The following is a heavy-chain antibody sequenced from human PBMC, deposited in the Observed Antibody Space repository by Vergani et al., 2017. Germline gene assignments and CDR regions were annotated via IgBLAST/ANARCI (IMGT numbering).Heavy chain of an antibody. CDR1: GGSISSYY. D-gene: IGHD4-23*01. CDR2: IYYSGST. Sequence: QVQLQESGPGLVKPSETLSLTSTVSGGSISSYYWSWIRQPPGKGLALIWYIYYSGSTNYNPALKSRGTISGDTSKNQFSLKLSSVTAADTAVYYCASSKGNDYFDYWGQGTRVTVSS. CDR3: ASSKGNDYFDY. J-gene: IGHJ4*02. V-gene: IGHV4-59*01.